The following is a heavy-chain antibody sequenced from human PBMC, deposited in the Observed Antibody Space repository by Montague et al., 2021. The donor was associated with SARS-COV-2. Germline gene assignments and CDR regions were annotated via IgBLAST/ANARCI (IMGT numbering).Heavy chain of an antibody. V-gene: IGHV6-1*01. Sequence: CAISGDSVWRNTAAWNWIRQSPSGGLEWLGRTNYRSKWTSDYATXVEGRISIDPDTSKNQFFLHLRSVTPVDTGVYYCVRDTGSAQAGFDAWGQGTLVTVSS. D-gene: IGHD4-17*01. CDR2: TNYRSKWTS. CDR3: VRDTGSAQAGFDA. J-gene: IGHJ4*02. CDR1: GDSVWRNTAA.